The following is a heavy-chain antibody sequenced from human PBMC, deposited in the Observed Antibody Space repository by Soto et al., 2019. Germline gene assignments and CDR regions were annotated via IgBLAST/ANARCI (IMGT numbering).Heavy chain of an antibody. CDR2: IYYSGGT. J-gene: IGHJ6*02. CDR3: ARLGGYCSSSSTSCYGFYAMDV. D-gene: IGHD2-2*01. V-gene: IGHV4-39*01. CDR1: GGSISSSSYY. Sequence: SETLSLTCTVSGGSISSSSYYWGWIRQPPGKGLEWIGSIYYSGGTYYNPSLKSRVTISVDASKNQFSLRVTSVTVADTALYYCARLGGYCSSSSTSCYGFYAMDVWGQGTTVTVSS.